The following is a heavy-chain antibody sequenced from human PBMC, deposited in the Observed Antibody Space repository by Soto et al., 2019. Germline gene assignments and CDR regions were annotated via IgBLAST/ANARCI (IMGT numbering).Heavy chain of an antibody. CDR2: IYYSGST. V-gene: IGHV4-39*07. CDR1: GGSISADTYY. Sequence: PSETLSLTCTVSGGSISADTYYWGWIRQPPGKGLEWIGSIYYSGSTSYNPSLKSRVTMSVDTSKNQFSLKLNSVTAADTAVYYCARDLWGYCGTDCYPLDVWGQGTTVTVSS. CDR3: ARDLWGYCGTDCYPLDV. D-gene: IGHD2-21*02. J-gene: IGHJ6*02.